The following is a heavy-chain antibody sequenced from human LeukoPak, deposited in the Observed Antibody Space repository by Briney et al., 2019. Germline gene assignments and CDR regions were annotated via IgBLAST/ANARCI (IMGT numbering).Heavy chain of an antibody. CDR2: VSYDGGYR. Sequence: PGGSLRLSCAASGFAFSSYAMHWVRQGPGKGLEWVALVSYDGGYRYYADSVKGRFTISRDNAKNSLYLQMNSLRAEDTAVYYCAREASTMDVWGKGTTVTVSS. V-gene: IGHV3-30-3*01. J-gene: IGHJ6*03. CDR1: GFAFSSYA. CDR3: AREASTMDV.